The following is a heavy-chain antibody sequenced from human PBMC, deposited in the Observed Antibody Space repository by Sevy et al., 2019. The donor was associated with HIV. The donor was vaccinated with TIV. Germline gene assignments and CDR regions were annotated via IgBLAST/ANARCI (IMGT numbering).Heavy chain of an antibody. J-gene: IGHJ6*02. CDR3: ARGGPDDILTHYGLDV. V-gene: IGHV1-69*13. CDR1: GGTFSFYG. CDR2: IIPILGTT. Sequence: ASVKVSCKASGGTFSFYGVSWVRQAPGQGLEWMAGIIPILGTTRYAQKFQGRVTITADESTSTAYMELSRRRCEDTALYYCARGGPDDILTHYGLDVWGQGTTVTVSS. D-gene: IGHD3-9*01.